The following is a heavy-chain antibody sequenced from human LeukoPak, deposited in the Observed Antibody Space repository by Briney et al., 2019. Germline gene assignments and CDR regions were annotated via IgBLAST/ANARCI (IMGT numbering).Heavy chain of an antibody. CDR1: GFTFSSYE. V-gene: IGHV3-48*03. CDR2: ISSSGSTI. D-gene: IGHD2-2*01. J-gene: IGHJ5*02. CDR3: AKDVEGYCSSTSCSNWFDP. Sequence: GGSLRLSCAASGFTFSSYEMNWVRQAPEKGLEWISYISSSGSTIYYADSVRGRFTISRDNSKNTLYLQMNSLRAEDTAVYYCAKDVEGYCSSTSCSNWFDPWGQGTLVTVSS.